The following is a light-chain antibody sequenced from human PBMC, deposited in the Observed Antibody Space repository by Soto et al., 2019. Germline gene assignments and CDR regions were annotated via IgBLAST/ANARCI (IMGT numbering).Light chain of an antibody. CDR1: TSDIGTNA. V-gene: IGLV1-44*01. CDR2: TNN. CDR3: ATWHDYFYV. Sequence: QSALSQPPSASGTPGQRVTVSCSGSTSDIGTNAVNWFQHVPGTAPRLLIYTNNLRPSGVPDRFSASKSGTSASLAISGLQSEDEADYYCATWHDYFYVFGTG. J-gene: IGLJ1*01.